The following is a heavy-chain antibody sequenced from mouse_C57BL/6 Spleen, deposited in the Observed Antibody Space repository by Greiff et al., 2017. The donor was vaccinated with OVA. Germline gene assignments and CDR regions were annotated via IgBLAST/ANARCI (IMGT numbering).Heavy chain of an antibody. J-gene: IGHJ4*01. Sequence: VQLQQSGAELVRPGTSVKVSCKASGYAFTNYLIEWVKQRPGQGLEWIGVINPGSGGTNYNEKFKGKATLTADKSSSTAYMQLSSLTSEDSAVYVCARGMGSSYAMDYWGQGTSVTVSS. V-gene: IGHV1-54*01. CDR2: INPGSGGT. D-gene: IGHD1-1*01. CDR1: GYAFTNYL. CDR3: ARGMGSSYAMDY.